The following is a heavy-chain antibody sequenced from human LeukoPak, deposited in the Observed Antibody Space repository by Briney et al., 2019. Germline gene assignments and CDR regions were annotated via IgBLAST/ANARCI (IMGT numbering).Heavy chain of an antibody. Sequence: GGSLRLSCAAPGFTFSSYGMSWVRQAPGKGLEWVSVISGSGGSTYYADSVKGRFTISRDNSKNTVYLQMNSLRAEDTAVYYCAKHGLPLVVISAPLDYWGQGTLVTVAS. D-gene: IGHD2-15*01. CDR2: ISGSGGST. J-gene: IGHJ4*02. CDR1: GFTFSSYG. CDR3: AKHGLPLVVISAPLDY. V-gene: IGHV3-23*01.